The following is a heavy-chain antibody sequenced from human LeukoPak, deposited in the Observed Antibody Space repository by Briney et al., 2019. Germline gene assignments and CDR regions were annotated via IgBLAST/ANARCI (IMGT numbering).Heavy chain of an antibody. CDR2: IYYSGST. V-gene: IGHV4-59*01. CDR3: VKDELHWFGP. CDR1: GGSISTYY. Sequence: SETLSLTCTVSGGSISTYYWSWIRQPPGKGLEWIGYIYYSGSTNYNPSLKSRVTISIDTSKNQLSLKLSSVTAADTAVYYCVKDELHWFGPWGQGTLVTVSS. D-gene: IGHD1-26*01. J-gene: IGHJ5*02.